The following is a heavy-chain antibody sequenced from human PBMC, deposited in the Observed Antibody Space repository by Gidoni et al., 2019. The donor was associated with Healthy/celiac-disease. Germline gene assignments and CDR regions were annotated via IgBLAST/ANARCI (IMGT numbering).Heavy chain of an antibody. CDR1: GGSISSSSYY. J-gene: IGHJ4*02. V-gene: IGHV4-39*01. D-gene: IGHD5-18*01. CDR3: ARPVDTAMGYFDY. Sequence: QLQLQESGPELVKPSETLSLTCTVSGGSISSSSYYWGWIRQPPGKGLEWIGSIYYSGSTYYNPSLKSRVTISVDTSKNQFSLKLSSVTAADTAVYYCARPVDTAMGYFDYWGQGTLVTVSS. CDR2: IYYSGST.